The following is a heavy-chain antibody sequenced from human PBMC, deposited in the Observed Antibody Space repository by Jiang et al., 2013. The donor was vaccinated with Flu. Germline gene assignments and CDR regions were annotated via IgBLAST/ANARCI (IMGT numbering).Heavy chain of an antibody. V-gene: IGHV2-5*02. J-gene: IGHJ4*02. CDR2: IYWDDDT. D-gene: IGHD2-15*01. CDR1: GFSLSTSGVG. CDR3: ALSRKDESSWASDH. Sequence: KPTQTLTLTCTFSGFSLSTSGVGVGWFRQSPGKALEWLGIIYWDDDTRYSPSLENRLTITSDNSKNQAVLAMANMDPVDTATYYCALSRKDESSWASDHWGQGIQVIVSS.